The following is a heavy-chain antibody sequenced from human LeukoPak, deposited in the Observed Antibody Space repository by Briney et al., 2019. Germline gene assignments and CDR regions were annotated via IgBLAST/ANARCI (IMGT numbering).Heavy chain of an antibody. J-gene: IGHJ3*01. D-gene: IGHD2-15*01. Sequence: GGSLRLSCAASGFSFDEHAMHWVRQAPGKGLEWVSGISYSSETIGYVDSVKGRFTVSRDNRKNSLYLQMNSLRPEDTALYYCAKDRGGGSQLGDAFDVWGQGTMVRVSS. CDR2: ISYSSETI. CDR1: GFSFDEHA. CDR3: AKDRGGGSQLGDAFDV. V-gene: IGHV3-9*01.